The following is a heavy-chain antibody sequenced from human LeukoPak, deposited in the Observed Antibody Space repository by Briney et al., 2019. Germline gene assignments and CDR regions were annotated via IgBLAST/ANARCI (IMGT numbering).Heavy chain of an antibody. CDR1: GFTFSSYS. Sequence: GGSLRLSCAASGFTFSSYSMNWVRQAPGKGLEWVSSISSSSSYIYYADSVKGRFTISRDNAKNSLYLQMNSLRAEDTAVYYCAKEELVVVAASNFQHWGQGTLVTVSS. V-gene: IGHV3-21*04. CDR3: AKEELVVVAASNFQH. J-gene: IGHJ1*01. CDR2: ISSSSSYI. D-gene: IGHD2-15*01.